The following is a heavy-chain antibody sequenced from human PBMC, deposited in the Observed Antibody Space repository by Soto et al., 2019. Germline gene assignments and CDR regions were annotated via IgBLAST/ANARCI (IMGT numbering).Heavy chain of an antibody. V-gene: IGHV1-69*02. CDR1: GGTFSIYT. CDR3: ARDRDNSNWPNFDY. J-gene: IGHJ4*02. Sequence: QVQLVQSGSEVKKPGSSVKVSCKASGGTFSIYTISWVRQAPGQGLEWMGRVIPIFDVTSYAQRFQGRVTITDYKTXTTAYMELSSLRSEDTAVYYCARDRDNSNWPNFDYWGQGTLVTVSS. D-gene: IGHD6-13*01. CDR2: VIPIFDVT.